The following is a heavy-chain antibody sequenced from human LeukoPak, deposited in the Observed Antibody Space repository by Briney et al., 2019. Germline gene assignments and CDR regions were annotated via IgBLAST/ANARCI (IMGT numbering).Heavy chain of an antibody. Sequence: PSETLSLTCTVSGGSISSYYWSWIRQPPGKGLEWIGYIYYSGSTNYNPSLKSRVTISVDTSKNQFSLKLSSVTAADTAVYYCARGAVVNLFDYWGQGTLVTVSS. J-gene: IGHJ4*02. CDR3: ARGAVVNLFDY. D-gene: IGHD3-22*01. V-gene: IGHV4-59*01. CDR1: GGSISSYY. CDR2: IYYSGST.